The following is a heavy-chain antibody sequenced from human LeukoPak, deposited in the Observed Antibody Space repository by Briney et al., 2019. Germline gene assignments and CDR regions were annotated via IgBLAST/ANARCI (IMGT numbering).Heavy chain of an antibody. J-gene: IGHJ4*02. Sequence: PGGSLTLSCAASGFTLSDYAMHWVRQAPGKGLEYVSAISHNGGSTYYAHSVKGRFTISRDNSKNTLYHQLGSLRDEDMAVYYCARERRFCTSTSCYCSFDYWGQGTLVTVSS. V-gene: IGHV3-64*01. CDR1: GFTLSDYA. D-gene: IGHD2-2*01. CDR3: ARERRFCTSTSCYCSFDY. CDR2: ISHNGGST.